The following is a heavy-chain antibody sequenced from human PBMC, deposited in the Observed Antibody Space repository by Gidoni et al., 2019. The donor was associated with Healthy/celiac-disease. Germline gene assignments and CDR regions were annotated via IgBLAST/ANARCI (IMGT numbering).Heavy chain of an antibody. CDR1: GYTFTGYY. V-gene: IGHV1-2*02. CDR2: INPTSGGT. D-gene: IGHD3-10*01. Sequence: QVQLVQSGAEVKKPGASVKVSCKASGYTFTGYYMHWVRQAPGQGLEWMGWINPTSGGTNYAQKFQGRVTMTRDTSISTAYMELSRLRSDDTAVYYCARAIPDYYGSGSYPYYFDYWGQGTLVTVSS. J-gene: IGHJ4*02. CDR3: ARAIPDYYGSGSYPYYFDY.